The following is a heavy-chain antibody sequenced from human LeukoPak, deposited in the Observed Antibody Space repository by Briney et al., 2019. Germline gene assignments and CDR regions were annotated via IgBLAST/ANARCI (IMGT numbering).Heavy chain of an antibody. Sequence: PGGSLRLSCAASGFAFNTYSMNWVRRAPGKGLGWVSSISSRSDYKYYGDSVKGRFTISRDNAKNSLYLQMNSLRAEDTAVYYCARGGGYCTNGVCYLDNWGQGTPVTVSS. D-gene: IGHD2-8*01. V-gene: IGHV3-21*01. J-gene: IGHJ4*02. CDR2: ISSRSDYK. CDR3: ARGGGYCTNGVCYLDN. CDR1: GFAFNTYS.